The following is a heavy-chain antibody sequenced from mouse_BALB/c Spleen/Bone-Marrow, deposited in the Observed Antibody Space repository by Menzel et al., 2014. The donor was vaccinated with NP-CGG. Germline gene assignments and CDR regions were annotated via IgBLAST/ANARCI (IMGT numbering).Heavy chain of an antibody. J-gene: IGHJ3*01. D-gene: IGHD1-1*02. CDR1: GFTFSVYW. CDR3: ICGIPFAY. Sequence: EVKLMESGGGLVQPGGSMKLSCVASGFTFSVYWMNWVRQPPGKGLEWVAEIRLKSNNYATHYAESVQGRFTISSDDSKSSVYLQMSNLRAEDPGMYYCICGIPFAYWGQGTLLTVSA. V-gene: IGHV6-6*02. CDR2: IRLKSNNYAT.